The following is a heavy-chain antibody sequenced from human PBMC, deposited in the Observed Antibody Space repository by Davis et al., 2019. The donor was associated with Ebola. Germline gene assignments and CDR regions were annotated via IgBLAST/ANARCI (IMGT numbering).Heavy chain of an antibody. CDR2: INPNSGGT. J-gene: IGHJ4*02. D-gene: IGHD5-18*01. CDR3: AREGHSYGSYYFDY. Sequence: AASVKVSCKASGYTFTRYYMHWVRQAPGQGLEWMGRINPNSGGTNYAQKFQGRVTMTRDTSISTAYMELSRLRSDDTAVYYCAREGHSYGSYYFDYWGQGTLVTVSS. V-gene: IGHV1-2*06. CDR1: GYTFTRYY.